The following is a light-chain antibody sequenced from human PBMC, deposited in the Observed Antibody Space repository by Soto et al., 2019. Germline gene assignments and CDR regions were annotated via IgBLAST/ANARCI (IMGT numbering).Light chain of an antibody. CDR2: DVS. V-gene: IGLV2-14*01. CDR1: SSDVGGYNY. Sequence: QSVLTQPASVSGSPGQSITISCTGTSSDVGGYNYVSWYQQHPGKAPKLMIYDVSNRPSGVSNRFSGSKSGNTASLTISGLQAEDEADYCCSSYTSSSTRDVFGTGTKLTVL. CDR3: SSYTSSSTRDV. J-gene: IGLJ1*01.